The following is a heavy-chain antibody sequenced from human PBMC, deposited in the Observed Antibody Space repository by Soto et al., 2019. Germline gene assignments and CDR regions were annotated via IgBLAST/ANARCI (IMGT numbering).Heavy chain of an antibody. D-gene: IGHD7-27*01. CDR1: GFILNNYA. Sequence: VQLLESGGDLVQPGGSLRLSCVASGFILNNYAMSWVRQAPGKGLEWVSTIGGTDGDSDGVPWYEDSVKGRFTISRESCANTLCLHMDNLRAEDSALYYGVKRGRNWGAFDFWGQGTTFVVSS. CDR3: VKRGRNWGAFDF. CDR2: IGGTDGDSDGVP. V-gene: IGHV3-23*01. J-gene: IGHJ3*01.